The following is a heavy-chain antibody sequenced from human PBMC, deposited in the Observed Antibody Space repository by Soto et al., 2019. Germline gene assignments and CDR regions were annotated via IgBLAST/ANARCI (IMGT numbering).Heavy chain of an antibody. V-gene: IGHV3-7*01. CDR3: ARDQGIFDY. Sequence: GGSLRLSCAASGFTFSSDWMSWVRQAPGKGLEWVANIKQDGSEKYYVDSVKGRFTISRDNAKNSLYLQMNSLRAEDTAVYYCARDQGIFDYWGQGTLVTVSS. CDR2: IKQDGSEK. D-gene: IGHD1-20*01. CDR1: GFTFSSDW. J-gene: IGHJ4*02.